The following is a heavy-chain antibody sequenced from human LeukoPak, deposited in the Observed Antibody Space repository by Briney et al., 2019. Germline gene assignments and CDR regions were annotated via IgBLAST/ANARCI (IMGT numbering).Heavy chain of an antibody. CDR1: GGSISSYY. J-gene: IGHJ3*02. Sequence: PSETLSLTCTVSGGSISSYYWSWIRQPPGKGLEWIGYIYYSGSTNYNPSLKSRVTISVDTSKNQFSLKLSSVTAADTAVYYCARDTGSPSYDFWSGYYTGTHAFDIWGQGTMVTVSS. V-gene: IGHV4-59*01. CDR3: ARDTGSPSYDFWSGYYTGTHAFDI. CDR2: IYYSGST. D-gene: IGHD3-3*01.